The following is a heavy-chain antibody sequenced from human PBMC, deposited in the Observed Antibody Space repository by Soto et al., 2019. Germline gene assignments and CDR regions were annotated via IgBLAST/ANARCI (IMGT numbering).Heavy chain of an antibody. J-gene: IGHJ4*02. CDR2: IKSIPDGGTT. CDR3: THLYNYGTYYFDY. CDR1: GFTFNNAW. D-gene: IGHD3-16*01. Sequence: PGGSLRLSCAASGFTFNNAWMSWVRQAPGKGLEWLGRIKSIPDGGTTDYAAPVKGRFTISRDDSKNTLYLQMTNMDPVDTATYYCTHLYNYGTYYFDYWGQGTLVTVSS. V-gene: IGHV3-15*01.